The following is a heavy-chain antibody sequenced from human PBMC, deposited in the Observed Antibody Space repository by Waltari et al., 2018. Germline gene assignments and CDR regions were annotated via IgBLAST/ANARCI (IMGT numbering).Heavy chain of an antibody. CDR2: VFHSGTT. J-gene: IGHJ1*01. D-gene: IGHD3-22*01. V-gene: IGHV4-39*01. Sequence: KESGPRLVKPSETLSLNCTVSVVSVSTPLLSWTWIRQSPGKGPEWIASVFHSGTTYYNPSLRGRVSMSVDSARGQFSLKLYPVTAADTAVYFCASHERVVPVFIESWGQGILVTVSS. CDR3: ASHERVVPVFIES. CDR1: VVSVSTPLLS.